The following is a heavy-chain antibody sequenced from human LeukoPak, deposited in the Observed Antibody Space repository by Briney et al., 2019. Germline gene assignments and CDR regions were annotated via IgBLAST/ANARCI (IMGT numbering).Heavy chain of an antibody. CDR1: GFTLGDYD. V-gene: IGHV3-9*03. J-gene: IGHJ4*02. CDR2: ISSNSGTI. Sequence: PGGPLRLSCAASGFTLGDYDIHWVRQAPGKGPEWVSSISSNSGTIAYAEPVKGRFTISRDNAKNSLYLQMNSLRAEDMALYYCAKAKDYYDTYYFDYWGRGTLVTVSS. CDR3: AKAKDYYDTYYFDY. D-gene: IGHD3-22*01.